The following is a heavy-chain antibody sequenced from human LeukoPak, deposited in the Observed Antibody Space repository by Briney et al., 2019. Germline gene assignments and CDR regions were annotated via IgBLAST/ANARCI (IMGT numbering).Heavy chain of an antibody. Sequence: GGSLRLSCAASGFTFSSYAMSWVRQAPGKGLEWVANIKQDGSEKYYVDSVKGRFTISRDNAKNSLYLQMNSLRAEDTAVYYCARDEITGTADAFDIWGQGTMVTVSS. CDR3: ARDEITGTADAFDI. CDR2: IKQDGSEK. D-gene: IGHD1-7*01. CDR1: GFTFSSYA. J-gene: IGHJ3*02. V-gene: IGHV3-7*01.